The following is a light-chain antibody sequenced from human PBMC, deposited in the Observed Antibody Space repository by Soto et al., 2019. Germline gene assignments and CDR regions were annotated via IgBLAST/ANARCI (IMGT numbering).Light chain of an antibody. CDR3: QQYSTYSRT. V-gene: IGKV1-5*03. J-gene: IGKJ1*01. CDR1: QSMGSW. Sequence: DIQMTQSPSILSASVGDRVTITCRASQSMGSWLAWYQHKPGKAPKLLIYKASSLESGVPLRFSGSGSGTEFTLTISSLQRDDFATYYCQQYSTYSRTFGQGTKVEIK. CDR2: KAS.